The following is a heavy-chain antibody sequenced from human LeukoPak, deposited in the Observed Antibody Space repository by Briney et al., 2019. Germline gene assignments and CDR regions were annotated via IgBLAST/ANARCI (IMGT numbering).Heavy chain of an antibody. CDR3: ARDTLEYSNSPDALDI. Sequence: GGSLRLSCAASGFTFSNAWMNWVRQAPGKGLEWVSYIGSSGSTVYYADSVKGRFTISGDNAKNSLYMQMESLRDEDTAIYYCARDTLEYSNSPDALDIWGQGTMVTVSS. CDR1: GFTFSNAW. J-gene: IGHJ3*02. V-gene: IGHV3-48*02. CDR2: IGSSGSTV. D-gene: IGHD4-23*01.